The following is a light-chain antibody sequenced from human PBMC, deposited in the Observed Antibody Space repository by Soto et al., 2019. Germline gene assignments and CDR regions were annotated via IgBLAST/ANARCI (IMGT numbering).Light chain of an antibody. J-gene: IGLJ2*01. CDR1: DSNIGSKY. Sequence: QSVLTQPPSASATPGQRVTISCSGSDSNIGSKYVYWYQQLPGTAPKLLMYRNNQRPSGVPDRFSGSKSGTSASLAINGLRSEDEADYYCAAWDSSLGGPAFGGGTNLTV. CDR3: AAWDSSLGGPA. CDR2: RNN. V-gene: IGLV1-47*01.